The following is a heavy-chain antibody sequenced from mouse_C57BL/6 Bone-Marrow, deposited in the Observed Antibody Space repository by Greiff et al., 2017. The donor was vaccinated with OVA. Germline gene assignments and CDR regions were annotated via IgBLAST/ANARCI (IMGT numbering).Heavy chain of an antibody. Sequence: VQLQESGAELARPGASVKLSCKASGYTFTSYGISWVKQRTGQGLEWIGESYPRSGNTYYNEKFKGKATLTADKSSSTAYMELRSLTSEDSAVYFCASDWFAYWGQGTLVTVSA. CDR3: ASDWFAY. J-gene: IGHJ3*01. CDR1: GYTFTSYG. V-gene: IGHV1-81*01. CDR2: SYPRSGNT.